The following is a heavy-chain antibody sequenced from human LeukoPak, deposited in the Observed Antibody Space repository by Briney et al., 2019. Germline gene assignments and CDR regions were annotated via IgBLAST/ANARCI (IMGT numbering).Heavy chain of an antibody. J-gene: IGHJ4*02. Sequence: PSETLSLTCAVYGGSFSGYYWSWIRQPPGKGLEWIGEINHSGSTNYNPSLKSRVTISVDTSKNQFSLKLSSVTAADTAVYYCARARRFPYCSSTSCQIDYWGQGTLVTVSS. D-gene: IGHD2-2*01. CDR1: GGSFSGYY. V-gene: IGHV4-34*01. CDR2: INHSGST. CDR3: ARARRFPYCSSTSCQIDY.